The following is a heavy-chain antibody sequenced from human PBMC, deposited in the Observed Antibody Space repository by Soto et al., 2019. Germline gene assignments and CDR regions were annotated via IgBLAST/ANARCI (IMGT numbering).Heavy chain of an antibody. CDR3: TSSLVRPPDAFDI. V-gene: IGHV1-18*01. Sequence: QVQLVQSGAEVKKPGASVKVSCKASGYTFTGYGISWVRQAPGQGLEWMGWIRAYNGNTNCAQKLQGRVTMTTDTSTSTAYMEWWSLRSDDTAVYYCTSSLVRPPDAFDIWGQGTMVTVSS. D-gene: IGHD6-13*01. CDR2: IRAYNGNT. CDR1: GYTFTGYG. J-gene: IGHJ3*02.